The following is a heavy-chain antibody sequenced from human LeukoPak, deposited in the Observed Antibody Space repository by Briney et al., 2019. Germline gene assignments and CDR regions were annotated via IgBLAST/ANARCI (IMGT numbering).Heavy chain of an antibody. CDR3: ARSPYSSSVLDH. CDR2: ISSSSSTI. J-gene: IGHJ4*02. Sequence: GGSLRLSCAASGFTFSSNSMNWVRQAPGKGLEWMSYISSSSSTIYYANSVKGRFTISRDNANNSLYLQLNSLRVEDTAVYYCARSPYSSSVLDHWGQGTLVTVSS. V-gene: IGHV3-48*01. D-gene: IGHD6-6*01. CDR1: GFTFSSNS.